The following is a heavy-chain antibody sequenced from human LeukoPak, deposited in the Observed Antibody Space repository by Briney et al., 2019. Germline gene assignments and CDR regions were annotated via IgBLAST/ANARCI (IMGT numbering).Heavy chain of an antibody. D-gene: IGHD3-22*01. Sequence: GGSLRLSCAAPGFTFSSYGMNWVRQAPGKGLEWVSGISNSGGSTYYADSVKGRFTISRDNSKNTLYLQMNSLRAEDTAVYYCAKDYYYDSSGHSPFDYWGQGTLVTVSS. V-gene: IGHV3-23*01. J-gene: IGHJ4*02. CDR3: AKDYYYDSSGHSPFDY. CDR1: GFTFSSYG. CDR2: ISNSGGST.